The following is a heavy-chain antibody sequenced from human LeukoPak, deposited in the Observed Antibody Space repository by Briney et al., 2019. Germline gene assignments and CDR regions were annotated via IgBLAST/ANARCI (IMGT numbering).Heavy chain of an antibody. CDR2: ISGSGGST. V-gene: IGHV3-23*01. J-gene: IGHJ4*02. CDR3: ASGSGSGCYYFVY. D-gene: IGHD3-22*01. CDR1: GFTFSNYA. Sequence: PGGSLRLSCAASGFTFSNYAMSWVRQAPGKGLEWVSAISGSGGSTYYADSVKGRFTISRDNAKNSLYLQMNSLRAEDTALYYCASGSGSGCYYFVYWGQGTLVTVSS.